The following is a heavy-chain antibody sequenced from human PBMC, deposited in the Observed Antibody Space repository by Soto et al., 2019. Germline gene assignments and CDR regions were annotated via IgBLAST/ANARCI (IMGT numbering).Heavy chain of an antibody. CDR3: AREGGESSDGLYYFDS. D-gene: IGHD3-16*01. CDR2: IYYSGNT. CDR1: GGSTSSDNY. V-gene: IGHV4-30-4*01. Sequence: SETLSLTCTVSGGSTSSDNYWSWIRQPPGKGLEWIGHIYYSGNTDYNPSLKSRLAISIDTSKDQFSLKLSSVTAADTAVYFCAREGGESSDGLYYFDSWGQGSLVTVS. J-gene: IGHJ4*02.